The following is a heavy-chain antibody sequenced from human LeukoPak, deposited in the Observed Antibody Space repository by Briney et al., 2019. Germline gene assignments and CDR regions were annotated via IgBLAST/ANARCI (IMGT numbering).Heavy chain of an antibody. J-gene: IGHJ6*02. CDR3: AREEVTTRGYYYGMDV. CDR2: TYYSGST. CDR1: GGSISSGGHY. D-gene: IGHD4-17*01. V-gene: IGHV4-31*11. Sequence: SETLSLTCAVSGGSISSGGHYWSWIRQHPGKGLEWIGYTYYSGSTYYNPSLKSRVTISVDTSKNQFSLKLSSVTAADTAVYYCAREEVTTRGYYYGMDVWGQGTTVTVSS.